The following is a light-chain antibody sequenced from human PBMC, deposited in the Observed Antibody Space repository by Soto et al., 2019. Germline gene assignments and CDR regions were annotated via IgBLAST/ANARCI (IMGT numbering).Light chain of an antibody. CDR1: RSNIGAGYD. V-gene: IGLV1-40*01. CDR3: HSYDVSLRGPA. CDR2: DNS. J-gene: IGLJ2*01. Sequence: QSVLTQPPSLSGAPGQRVTISCTGSRSNIGAGYDVHWYQHLPGTAPKVLIFDNSNRPSGVPDRFSGSKSGTSASLAITGLLAEDDAVYYCHSYDVSLRGPAFGGGTKVTVL.